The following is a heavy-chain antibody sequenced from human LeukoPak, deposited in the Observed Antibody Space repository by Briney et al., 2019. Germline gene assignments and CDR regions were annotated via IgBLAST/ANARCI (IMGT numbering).Heavy chain of an antibody. Sequence: GGSLRLSCAASGFTFSSYAMSWVRQAPGKGLEWVSVIYSGGSTYYADSVKGRFTISRDNSKNTLYLQMNSLRAEDTAVYYCARDPNDSSGPPDDYWGQGTLVTVSS. CDR2: IYSGGST. D-gene: IGHD3-22*01. CDR3: ARDPNDSSGPPDDY. CDR1: GFTFSSYA. J-gene: IGHJ4*02. V-gene: IGHV3-66*01.